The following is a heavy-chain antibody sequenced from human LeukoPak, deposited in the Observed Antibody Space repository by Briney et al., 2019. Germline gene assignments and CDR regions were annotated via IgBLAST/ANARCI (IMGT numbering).Heavy chain of an antibody. CDR2: IYYSGST. J-gene: IGHJ5*02. Sequence: SETLSLTCTVSGGSISSSSYYWGWIRQPPGKGLEWIGSIYYSGSTYYNPSLKSRVTISVDTSKNQFSLKLSSVTAADTAVYYCARRGTIAAAVTGWFDPWGQGTLVTVSS. V-gene: IGHV4-39*01. CDR1: GGSISSSSYY. CDR3: ARRGTIAAAVTGWFDP. D-gene: IGHD6-13*01.